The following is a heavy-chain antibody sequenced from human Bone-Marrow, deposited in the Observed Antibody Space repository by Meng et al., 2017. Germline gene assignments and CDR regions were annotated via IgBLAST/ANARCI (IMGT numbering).Heavy chain of an antibody. V-gene: IGHV1-69*06. CDR3: ARDSAGSYYDSSGYYSHYYGMDV. J-gene: IGHJ6*02. CDR1: GGTFSSYA. CDR2: IIPIFGTA. D-gene: IGHD3-22*01. Sequence: SVKVSCKASGGTFSSYAISWVRQAPGQGLEWMGGIIPIFGTANCAQKFQGRVTITADKSTSTAYMELSSLRSEDTAVYYCARDSAGSYYDSSGYYSHYYGMDVWGQGTTVIVSS.